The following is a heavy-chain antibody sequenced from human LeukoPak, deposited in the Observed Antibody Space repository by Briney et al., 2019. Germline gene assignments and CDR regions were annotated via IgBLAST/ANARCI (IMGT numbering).Heavy chain of an antibody. V-gene: IGHV3-23*01. D-gene: IGHD6-13*01. CDR3: AKDWPSEWQQLPDYDAFDI. CDR2: INSGGST. J-gene: IGHJ3*02. CDR1: GFTFSTYA. Sequence: PGGSLRLSCAASGFTFSTYATSWVRQAPGKGLEWVSAINSGGSTYYADSLKGRFTISRDNSKNTLYLQMNSLRADDTAVYYCAKDWPSEWQQLPDYDAFDIWGQGTMVTVSS.